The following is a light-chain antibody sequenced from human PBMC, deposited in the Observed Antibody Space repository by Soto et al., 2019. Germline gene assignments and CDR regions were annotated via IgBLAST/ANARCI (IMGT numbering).Light chain of an antibody. CDR1: ESVSSN. V-gene: IGKV3-15*01. Sequence: EIVMTQSPATLSVSPGERATLSCRASESVSSNLAWYQQKPGQAPRLLIYGASIRATGIPARFGGSGSGTEFPLTISSLQSEDLAVYYCQQYDNWWTFGQGTKVEIK. J-gene: IGKJ1*01. CDR3: QQYDNWWT. CDR2: GAS.